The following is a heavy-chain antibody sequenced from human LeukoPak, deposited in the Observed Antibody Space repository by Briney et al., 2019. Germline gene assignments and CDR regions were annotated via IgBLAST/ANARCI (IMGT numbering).Heavy chain of an antibody. CDR3: AKGCQCPSGLSSWFDP. V-gene: IGHV3-23*01. CDR2: LSGNGDGQ. CDR1: GFTFTNYG. D-gene: IGHD1-14*01. Sequence: GRSLRLSCSASGFTFTNYGMSWVRQAPGKGLERVAGLSGNGDGQFYADSVEGRFTISRDISNNIWYLQMNSLRAEDTAVYYCAKGCQCPSGLSSWFDPRGQGTLVAVSS. J-gene: IGHJ5*02.